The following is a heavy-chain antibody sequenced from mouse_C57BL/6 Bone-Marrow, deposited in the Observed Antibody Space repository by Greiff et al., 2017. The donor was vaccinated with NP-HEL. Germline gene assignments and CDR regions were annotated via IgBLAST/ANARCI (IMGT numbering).Heavy chain of an antibody. J-gene: IGHJ4*01. D-gene: IGHD1-1*01. CDR2: IYPRSGNT. V-gene: IGHV1-81*01. Sequence: VKLQESGAELARPGASVKLSCKASGYTFTSYGISWVKQRTGQGLEWIGEIYPRSGNTYYNEKFKGKATLTADKSSSTAYMELRSLTSEDSAVYFCARIPPITTVVPYHAMDYWGQGTSVTVSS. CDR1: GYTFTSYG. CDR3: ARIPPITTVVPYHAMDY.